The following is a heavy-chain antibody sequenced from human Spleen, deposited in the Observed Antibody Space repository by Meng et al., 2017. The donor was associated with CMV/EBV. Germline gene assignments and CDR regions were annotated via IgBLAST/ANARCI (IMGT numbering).Heavy chain of an antibody. J-gene: IGHJ4*02. CDR2: ISYDGSNK. CDR1: FTFSSYA. D-gene: IGHD3-3*01. V-gene: IGHV3-30-3*01. CDR3: ARHLGTIFGVVIMGYFDY. Sequence: FTFSSYAMHWVRQAPGKGLEWVAVISYDGSNKYYADSVKGRFTISRDNSKNTLYLQMNSLRAEDTAVYYCARHLGTIFGVVIMGYFDYWGQGTLVTVSS.